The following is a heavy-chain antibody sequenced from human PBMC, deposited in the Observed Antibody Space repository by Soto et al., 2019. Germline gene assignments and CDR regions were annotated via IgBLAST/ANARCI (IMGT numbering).Heavy chain of an antibody. Sequence: EVQLVESGGGLVKPGGSLRLSCAASGFTFSNAWMSWVRQAPGKGLEWVGRIKSKTDGATTDYAAPVKGRFTISRDDSKNTLYLQMNSLKTEDTAVYYCTTETESRPTSNSPGSVRYFDWLLRTPDYWGQGTLVTVSS. CDR3: TTETESRPTSNSPGSVRYFDWLLRTPDY. CDR2: IKSKTDGATT. J-gene: IGHJ4*02. CDR1: GFTFSNAW. V-gene: IGHV3-15*01. D-gene: IGHD3-9*01.